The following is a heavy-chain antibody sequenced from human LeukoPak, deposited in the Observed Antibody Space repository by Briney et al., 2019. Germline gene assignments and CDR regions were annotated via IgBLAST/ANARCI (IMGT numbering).Heavy chain of an antibody. CDR3: ARGGDYFDY. V-gene: IGHV3-48*01. D-gene: IGHD2-21*01. J-gene: IGHJ4*02. Sequence: GGSLRLSCAASGFTFSIYWMSWFRQAPGKGLEWVSYISSSSSTIYYADSVKGRFTISRDNAKNSLYLQMNSLRAEDTAVYYCARGGDYFDYWGQGTLVTVSS. CDR1: GFTFSIYW. CDR2: ISSSSSTI.